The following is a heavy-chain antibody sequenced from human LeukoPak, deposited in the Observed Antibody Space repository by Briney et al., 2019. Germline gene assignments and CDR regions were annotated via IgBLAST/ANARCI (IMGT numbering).Heavy chain of an antibody. D-gene: IGHD3-9*01. CDR3: ARDRSYDILTGYYPYYMDV. CDR1: GGSISSGSYY. Sequence: KPSETLSLTCTVSGGSISSGSYYWSWIWQPAGKGLEWIGRIYTSGSTNYNPSLKSRVTISVDTSKNQFSLKLSSVTAADTAVYYCARDRSYDILTGYYPYYMDVWGKGTTVTISS. CDR2: IYTSGST. J-gene: IGHJ6*03. V-gene: IGHV4-61*02.